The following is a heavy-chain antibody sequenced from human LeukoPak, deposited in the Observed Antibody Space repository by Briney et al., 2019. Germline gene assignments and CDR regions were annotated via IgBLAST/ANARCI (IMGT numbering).Heavy chain of an antibody. CDR3: AKAVCSSTSCYFGY. Sequence: GGSLRLSCAASGFTFGTYAMHWVRQAPGKGLEWVAVISYDGSNKYYADSVKGRFTISRDNSKNTLYLQMNSLRAEDTAVYYCAKAVCSSTSCYFGYWGQGTLVTVSS. V-gene: IGHV3-30*04. CDR2: ISYDGSNK. D-gene: IGHD2-2*01. CDR1: GFTFGTYA. J-gene: IGHJ4*02.